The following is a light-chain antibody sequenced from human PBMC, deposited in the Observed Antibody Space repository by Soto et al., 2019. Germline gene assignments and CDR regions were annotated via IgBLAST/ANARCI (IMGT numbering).Light chain of an antibody. J-gene: IGLJ1*01. V-gene: IGLV2-14*01. CDR2: EVT. CDR3: NSFRVSHLYV. Sequence: QSALSQPASVSGSPGQTITISCTGTSTDVGGYNAVSWYQHHPGKAPKLIIYEVTHRPSGVSDRFSASKSGNTASLTISGLQAEDEADHYCNSFRVSHLYVFGTGTRSPS. CDR1: STDVGGYNA.